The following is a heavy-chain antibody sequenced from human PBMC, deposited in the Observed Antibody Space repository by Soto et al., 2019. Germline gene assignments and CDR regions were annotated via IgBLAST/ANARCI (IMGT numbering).Heavy chain of an antibody. D-gene: IGHD2-2*03. CDR2: ISSSGSTI. J-gene: IGHJ6*03. V-gene: IGHV3-11*01. Sequence: GGSLRLSCAASGFTFSDYYMSWIRQAPGKGLEWASYISSSGSTIYYADSVKGRFTISRDNAKNSLYLQMNSLRAEDTAVYYCARDPGYCSSTSCYPYYQIELWGKGTTVTVPS. CDR1: GFTFSDYY. CDR3: ARDPGYCSSTSCYPYYQIEL.